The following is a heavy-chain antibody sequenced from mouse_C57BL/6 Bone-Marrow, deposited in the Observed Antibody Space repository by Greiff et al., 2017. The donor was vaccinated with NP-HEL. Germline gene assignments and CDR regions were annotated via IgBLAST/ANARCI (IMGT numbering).Heavy chain of an antibody. Sequence: LQQSGAELVRPGASVKMSCKASGYTFTSYNMHWVKQTPRQGLEWIGAIYPGNGDTSYNQKFKGKATLTVDKSSSTAYMQLSSLTSEDSAVYFCARGYYGSSHWYFDVWGTGTTVTVSS. J-gene: IGHJ1*03. D-gene: IGHD1-1*01. CDR1: GYTFTSYN. CDR3: ARGYYGSSHWYFDV. CDR2: IYPGNGDT. V-gene: IGHV1-12*01.